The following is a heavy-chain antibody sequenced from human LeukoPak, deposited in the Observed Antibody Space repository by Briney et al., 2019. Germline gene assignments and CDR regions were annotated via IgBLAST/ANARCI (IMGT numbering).Heavy chain of an antibody. Sequence: GRSLRLSCTASGFTFGDHAMSWVRQAPGKGLEWLSLIRAKTFGGASEYAASVKGRFTIPRDDSKSIAYLQMDSLTTEDTAVYYCTRDSLYCSTSTCYGSSAIFYYYMDAWGKGTMVTVSS. CDR1: GFTFGDHA. D-gene: IGHD2-2*01. CDR2: IRAKTFGGAS. V-gene: IGHV3-49*04. CDR3: TRDSLYCSTSTCYGSSAIFYYYMDA. J-gene: IGHJ6*03.